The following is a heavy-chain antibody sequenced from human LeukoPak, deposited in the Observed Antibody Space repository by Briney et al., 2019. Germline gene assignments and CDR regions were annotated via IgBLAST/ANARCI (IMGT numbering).Heavy chain of an antibody. D-gene: IGHD3-10*01. CDR2: ISSSSTYI. CDR1: GFTFSSYS. Sequence: KAGGSLRLSCAASGFTFSSYSMNWVRQAPGKGLEWVSSISSSSTYIYYADSVKGRFTISRDNAKNSLYLQMNSLRAEDTAVYYCARDNYYGSGRVLWGQGTLVTVSS. V-gene: IGHV3-21*01. J-gene: IGHJ4*02. CDR3: ARDNYYGSGRVL.